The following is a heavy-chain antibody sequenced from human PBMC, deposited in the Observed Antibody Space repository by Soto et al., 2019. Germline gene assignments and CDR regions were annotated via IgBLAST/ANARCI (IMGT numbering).Heavy chain of an antibody. CDR2: INHIVST. CDR1: GGSFSGYY. J-gene: IGHJ4*02. D-gene: IGHD2-8*02. CDR3: ARDKITGLFDY. V-gene: IGHV4-34*01. Sequence: QVQLQQWGAGLLKPSETLSLTCAVYGGSFSGYYWTWIRQPPGTGLEWIGEINHIVSTNYNPSLNRRVPLSVDTSKNQFSLKLTSVTAEAPAVSDCARDKITGLFDYWGQGTLVTVSS.